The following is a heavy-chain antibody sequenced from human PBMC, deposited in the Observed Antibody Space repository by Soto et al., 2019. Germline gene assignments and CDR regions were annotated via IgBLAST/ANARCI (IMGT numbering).Heavy chain of an antibody. D-gene: IGHD6-13*01. CDR2: IYHSGST. V-gene: IGHV4-38-2*01. J-gene: IGHJ5*02. CDR3: ARVEASSSWRINWFDP. Sequence: PSETLSLTCAVSGYSISSGYYWGWIRQPPGKGLEWIGSIYHSGSTYYNPSLKSRVTISVDTSKNQFSLKLSSVTAADTAVYYCARVEASSSWRINWFDPWGQGTLVTVSS. CDR1: GYSISSGYY.